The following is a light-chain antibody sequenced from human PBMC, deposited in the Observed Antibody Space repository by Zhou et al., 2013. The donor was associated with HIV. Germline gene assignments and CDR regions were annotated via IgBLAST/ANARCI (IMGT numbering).Light chain of an antibody. V-gene: IGKV1-39*01. CDR3: QQSYSTLT. Sequence: DIQMTQSPSSLSASVGDRVTITCRASQGIRDDLGWYQQKPGKAPKLLIYSASNLRSGVPSRFRGSGSGTDFTLTISSLQPEDFATYYCQQSYSTLTFGPGTKVDIK. J-gene: IGKJ3*01. CDR1: QGIRDD. CDR2: SAS.